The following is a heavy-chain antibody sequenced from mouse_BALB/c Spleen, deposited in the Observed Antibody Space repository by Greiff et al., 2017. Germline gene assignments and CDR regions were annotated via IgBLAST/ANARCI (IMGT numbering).Heavy chain of an antibody. D-gene: IGHD2-3*01. V-gene: IGHV1S137*01. CDR2: ISTYYGDA. J-gene: IGHJ1*01. CDR3: ARDDGYYFDV. Sequence: QVQLKESGAELVRPGVSVKISCKGSGYTFTDYAMHWVKQSHAKSLEWIGVISTYYGDASYNQKFKGKATMTVDKSSSTAYMELARLTSEDSAIYYCARDDGYYFDVWGAGTTVTVSS. CDR1: GYTFTDYA.